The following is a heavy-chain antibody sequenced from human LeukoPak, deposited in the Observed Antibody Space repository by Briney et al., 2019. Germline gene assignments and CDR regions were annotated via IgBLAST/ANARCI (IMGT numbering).Heavy chain of an antibody. CDR2: MNPNNGNT. Sequence: GASVKVSCKASGFTFTSYDINWVRQASGQGLEWMGWMNPNNGNTGYAQKFQGRVTMTRDTSISTAYMEPRGLRSEDTAVYYCARPKNRENYWRAFDIWGQGTMVTVSS. D-gene: IGHD1-7*01. CDR3: ARPKNRENYWRAFDI. J-gene: IGHJ3*02. V-gene: IGHV1-8*01. CDR1: GFTFTSYD.